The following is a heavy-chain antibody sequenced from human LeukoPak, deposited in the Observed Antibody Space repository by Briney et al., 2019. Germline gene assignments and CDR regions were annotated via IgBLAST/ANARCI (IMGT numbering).Heavy chain of an antibody. V-gene: IGHV1-69*13. CDR3: ARGPNSRSYPVDY. Sequence: ASVKVSCKASGGTFSSYAISWVRQAPGQGLEWMGGIIPIFGTANYAQKFQGRVTITADESTSTAYMELSSLRSEDTAVYYCARGPNSRSYPVDYWGQGTLVTVSS. CDR2: IIPIFGTA. J-gene: IGHJ4*02. D-gene: IGHD1-26*01. CDR1: GGTFSSYA.